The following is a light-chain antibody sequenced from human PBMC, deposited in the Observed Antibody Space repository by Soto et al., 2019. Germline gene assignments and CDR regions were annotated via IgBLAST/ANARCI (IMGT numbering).Light chain of an antibody. Sequence: IQLTQSPSSLSASVGDRATITCRPSQGISSYLAWYQQKPGKAPKLLTYAASTLQRGVPSRFRGSGSGTDFSLTISSLQPEDFASYYCQQLDSYAITFGQGTRLEIK. CDR2: AAS. V-gene: IGKV1-9*01. CDR3: QQLDSYAIT. J-gene: IGKJ5*01. CDR1: QGISSY.